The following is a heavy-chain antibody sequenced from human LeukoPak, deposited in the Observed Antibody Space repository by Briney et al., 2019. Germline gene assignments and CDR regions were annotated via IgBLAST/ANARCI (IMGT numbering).Heavy chain of an antibody. D-gene: IGHD2-2*02. Sequence: SETLSLTCTVSGGSIRNYYWSWIRQPPGKGLEWIGIIYYSGSTRNNPSLKSRVTISADTSKNQLSLKLSSVTAADTAVYYCARHTRGDAFDIWGQGTMVTVSS. J-gene: IGHJ3*02. CDR1: GGSIRNYY. CDR3: ARHTRGDAFDI. V-gene: IGHV4-59*01. CDR2: IYYSGST.